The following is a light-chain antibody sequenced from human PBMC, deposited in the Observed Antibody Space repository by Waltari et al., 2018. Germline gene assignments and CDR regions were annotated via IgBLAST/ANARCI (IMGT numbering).Light chain of an antibody. J-gene: IGLJ3*02. CDR1: SSDIGHDPP. Sequence: QSALTQPPSVSGSPGQSITISCTGTSSDIGHDPPAPWYQQLPSKVPKLILYDVSTRPSEVSHRFSGSQSGNSASLTISGLQPDDEAGYYCSSFTTRRTWVFGGGTKLTVL. CDR3: SSFTTRRTWV. CDR2: DVS. V-gene: IGLV2-14*01.